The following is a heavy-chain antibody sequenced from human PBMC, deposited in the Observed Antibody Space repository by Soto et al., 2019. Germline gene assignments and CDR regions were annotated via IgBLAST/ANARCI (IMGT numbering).Heavy chain of an antibody. CDR3: ARVSGTLERYSDLDY. D-gene: IGHD3-10*01. CDR2: ISPRSDYI. J-gene: IGHJ4*02. CDR1: GFIFSSYS. V-gene: IGHV3-21*06. Sequence: EVQLVESGGGLVKPGGSLRLSCAASGFIFSSYSMNWVRQAPGKGLEWVSSISPRSDYIYFADSMRGRFTISRDNAQNSLYLHMNNLRAEDTAVYHCARVSGTLERYSDLDYWGQGTLVTASS.